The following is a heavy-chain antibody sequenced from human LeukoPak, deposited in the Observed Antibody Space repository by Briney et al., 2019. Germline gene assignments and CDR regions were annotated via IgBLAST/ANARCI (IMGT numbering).Heavy chain of an antibody. CDR2: TYYRSKWYN. CDR1: GDSVSSNSAA. D-gene: IGHD6-19*01. J-gene: IGHJ4*02. Sequence: SQTLSLTCAISGDSVSSNSAAWNWIRQSPSKGLEWLGRTYYRSKWYNDYAVSVKSRITINPDTSKNQFSLQLNSVTAADTAVYYCAREGGPRDEWLISNWGQGTLVTVSS. V-gene: IGHV6-1*01. CDR3: AREGGPRDEWLISN.